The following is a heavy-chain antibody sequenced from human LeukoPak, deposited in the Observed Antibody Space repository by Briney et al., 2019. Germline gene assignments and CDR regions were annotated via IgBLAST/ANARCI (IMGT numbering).Heavy chain of an antibody. CDR2: ISSNGGST. CDR1: GFTFSSYA. J-gene: IGHJ4*02. V-gene: IGHV3-64D*06. CDR3: VKEDIVATQFDY. Sequence: GGSLRLSCPASGFTFSSYAMHWVRQAPGKGLEYVSSISSNGGSTYYADSVKGRFTVSRDNSKNTLYLQVSSLRAEDTAVYYCVKEDIVATQFDYWGQGTLVTVSS. D-gene: IGHD5-12*01.